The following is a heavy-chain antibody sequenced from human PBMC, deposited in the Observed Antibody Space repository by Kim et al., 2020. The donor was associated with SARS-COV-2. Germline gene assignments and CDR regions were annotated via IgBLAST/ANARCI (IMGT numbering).Heavy chain of an antibody. V-gene: IGHV1-46*01. CDR1: GYTFTSYY. CDR3: ARDNDYYDSSGYYLGADHWFDP. Sequence: ASVKVSCKASGYTFTSYYMHWVRQAPGQGLEWMGIINPSGGSTSYAQKFQGRVTMTRDTSTSTVYMELSSLRSEDTAVYYCARDNDYYDSSGYYLGADHWFDPWGQGTLVTVSS. CDR2: INPSGGST. J-gene: IGHJ5*02. D-gene: IGHD3-22*01.